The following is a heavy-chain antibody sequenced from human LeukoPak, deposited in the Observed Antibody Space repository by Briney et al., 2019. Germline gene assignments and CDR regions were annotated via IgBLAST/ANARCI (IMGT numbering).Heavy chain of an antibody. V-gene: IGHV3-66*01. CDR2: IYSGGST. CDR3: ASLDILTGYLFDY. J-gene: IGHJ4*02. D-gene: IGHD3-9*01. CDR1: GFTVSSNY. Sequence: PGGSLRLSCAASGFTVSSNYMSWVREAPGKGLEWVSVIYSGGSTYYADSVKGRFTISRDNSKNTLYLQMNSLRAEDTAVYYCASLDILTGYLFDYWGQGTLLTVSS.